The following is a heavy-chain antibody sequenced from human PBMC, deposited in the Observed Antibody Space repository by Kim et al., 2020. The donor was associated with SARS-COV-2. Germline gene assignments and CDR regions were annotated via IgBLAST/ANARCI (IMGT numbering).Heavy chain of an antibody. Sequence: SETLSLTCTVSGGSISSSSYYWGWIRQPPGKGLEWIGSIYYSGSTYYNPSLKSRVTISVDTSKNQFSLKLSSVTAADTAVYYCARRHESYSRKHNWFDPWGQGTLVTVSS. CDR3: ARRHESYSRKHNWFDP. CDR2: IYYSGST. CDR1: GGSISSSSYY. V-gene: IGHV4-39*01. J-gene: IGHJ5*02. D-gene: IGHD6-13*01.